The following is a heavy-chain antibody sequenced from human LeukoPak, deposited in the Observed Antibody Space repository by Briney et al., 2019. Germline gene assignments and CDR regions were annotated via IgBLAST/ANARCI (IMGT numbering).Heavy chain of an antibody. CDR2: IYTSGST. Sequence: SQTLSLTCTVSGGSISSGSYYWNWIRQPAGKGLEWIGRIYTSGSTNYNPSLKSRVTMSADTSKNQFSLKLSSVTAADTAVYYCARVTGSSSAYYYYYYYMDVWGKGTTVTVSS. CDR3: ARVTGSSSAYYYYYYYMDV. CDR1: GGSISSGSYY. V-gene: IGHV4-61*02. J-gene: IGHJ6*03. D-gene: IGHD6-6*01.